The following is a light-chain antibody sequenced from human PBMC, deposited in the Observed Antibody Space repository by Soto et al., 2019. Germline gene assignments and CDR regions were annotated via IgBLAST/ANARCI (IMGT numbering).Light chain of an antibody. CDR3: QQGYSNPWT. Sequence: DIQKTQSPSSLSASIGDRVTITCRASQTVNTYLHWYQQKPVQAPKLLIYAASNLHSGVPSRFSGSGSGTNFTLSLNSLQPEDFATYYCQQGYSNPWTFGQGTKVDIK. CDR2: AAS. V-gene: IGKV1-39*01. CDR1: QTVNTY. J-gene: IGKJ1*01.